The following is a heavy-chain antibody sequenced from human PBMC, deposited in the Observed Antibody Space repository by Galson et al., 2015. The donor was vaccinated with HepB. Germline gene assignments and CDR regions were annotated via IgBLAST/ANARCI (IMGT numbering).Heavy chain of an antibody. D-gene: IGHD2-2*01. CDR1: GFTFSSYS. CDR3: ARYCSSTSCPEDAFDI. CDR2: ISSSSSYI. Sequence: SLRLSCAASGFTFSSYSMNWVRQAPGKGLEWVSSISSSSSYIYYADSVKGRFTISRDNAKNSLYLQMNSLRAEDTAVYYCARYCSSTSCPEDAFDIWGQGTMVTVSS. J-gene: IGHJ3*02. V-gene: IGHV3-21*01.